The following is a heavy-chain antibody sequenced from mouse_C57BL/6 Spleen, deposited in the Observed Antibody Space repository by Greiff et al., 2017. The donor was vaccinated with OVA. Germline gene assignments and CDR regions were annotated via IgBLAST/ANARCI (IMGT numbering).Heavy chain of an antibody. J-gene: IGHJ1*03. CDR3: ARGGSNYGWYFDV. D-gene: IGHD2-5*01. CDR2: INPNNGGT. V-gene: IGHV1-22*01. CDR1: GYTFTDYN. Sequence: PDLVKPGAPVKMSCKASGYTFTDYNMHWVKQSHGKSLEWIGYINPNNGGTSYNQKFKGKATLTVNKSSSTAYMELRSLTSEDSAVYYCARGGSNYGWYFDVWGTGTTVTVSS.